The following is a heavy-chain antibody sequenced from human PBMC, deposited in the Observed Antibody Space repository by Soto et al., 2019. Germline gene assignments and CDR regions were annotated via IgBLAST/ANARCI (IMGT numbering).Heavy chain of an antibody. Sequence: QVQLVESGGGLVTPGGSLRVSCVASGFIFSDYYLSWIRQVPGKGLECVAYISGTGDTKYYADALEGRFTISRDNAKNSLYLKMTSLRVEDTAVYYGAIGGGQIYSFAMDVWGQGTTVTVSS. CDR1: GFIFSDYY. J-gene: IGHJ6*02. V-gene: IGHV3-11*01. CDR2: ISGTGDTK. CDR3: AIGGGQIYSFAMDV. D-gene: IGHD3-16*01.